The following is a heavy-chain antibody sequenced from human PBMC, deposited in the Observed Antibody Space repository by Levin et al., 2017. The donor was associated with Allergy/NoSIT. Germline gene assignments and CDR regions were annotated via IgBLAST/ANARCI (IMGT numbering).Heavy chain of an antibody. CDR1: GYSFTSYW. CDR3: ASCGSYGDFCAEYFHH. D-gene: IGHD4-17*01. V-gene: IGHV5-51*01. J-gene: IGHJ1*01. Sequence: GESLKISCQGSGYSFTSYWIGWVRQMPGKGLEWMGIIYPGDSDTRYSPSFQGQVTISADKSISTAYLQWSSLKASDTAMYYCASCGSYGDFCAEYFHHWGQGTLVTVSS. CDR2: IYPGDSDT.